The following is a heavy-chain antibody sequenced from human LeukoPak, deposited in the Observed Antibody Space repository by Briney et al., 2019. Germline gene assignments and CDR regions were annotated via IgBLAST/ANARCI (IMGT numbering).Heavy chain of an antibody. CDR2: ISSSSSYI. CDR1: GFTFSSYT. D-gene: IGHD4-23*01. CDR3: ARDNPAYGGLNY. V-gene: IGHV3-21*01. Sequence: GGSLRLSCAASGFTFSSYTMNWVRQAPGRGLEWVSSISSSSSYIYYAESVKGRFTISRDNAKNSLYLQMNSLRAEDTAVYYCARDNPAYGGLNYWGQGTLVTVSS. J-gene: IGHJ4*02.